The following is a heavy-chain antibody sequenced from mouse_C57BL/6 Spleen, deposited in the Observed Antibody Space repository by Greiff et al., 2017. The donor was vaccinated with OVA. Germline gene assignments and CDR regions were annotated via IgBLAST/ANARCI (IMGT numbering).Heavy chain of an antibody. J-gene: IGHJ3*01. CDR1: GYTFTSYW. CDR2: IYPSVSET. CDR3: ARGEPYYGSSPFAY. D-gene: IGHD1-1*01. Sequence: VQLQQPGAELVRPGSSVKLSCKASGYTFTSYWMDWVKQRPGQGLEWIGNIYPSVSETHYNQKLKDKGTLNGEKGTRTAYMQLSSLTSEDSAVYYCARGEPYYGSSPFAYWGQGTLVTVSA. V-gene: IGHV1-61*01.